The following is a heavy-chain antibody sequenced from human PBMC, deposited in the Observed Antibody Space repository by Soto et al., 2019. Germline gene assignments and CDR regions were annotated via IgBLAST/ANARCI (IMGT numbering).Heavy chain of an antibody. CDR1: GGSFGHYS. Sequence: SETLSLICAGYGGSFGHYSWRWIRQPPGKGLDWIGEVNHGGSTNNNPSFKSRVIISVDTSQKQFSLKLGSLTAADVALHSCARFLLPHSVRDCFDPWG. CDR2: VNHGGST. D-gene: IGHD2-15*01. CDR3: ARFLLPHSVRDCFDP. J-gene: IGHJ5*02. V-gene: IGHV4-34*01.